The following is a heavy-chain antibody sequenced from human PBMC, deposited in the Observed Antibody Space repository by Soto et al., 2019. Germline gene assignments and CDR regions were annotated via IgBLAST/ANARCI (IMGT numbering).Heavy chain of an antibody. Sequence: PSETLSLTCTVSDDFISSYYWNWIRQPAGKGLEWIGRVSTNGATNYNPSLESRVTMSVDTSKNQFSLKLSSVTAADTAVYYCARDHRSGWSFDYWGQGTLVTVSS. D-gene: IGHD6-19*01. CDR1: DDFISSYY. CDR2: VSTNGAT. J-gene: IGHJ4*02. V-gene: IGHV4-4*07. CDR3: ARDHRSGWSFDY.